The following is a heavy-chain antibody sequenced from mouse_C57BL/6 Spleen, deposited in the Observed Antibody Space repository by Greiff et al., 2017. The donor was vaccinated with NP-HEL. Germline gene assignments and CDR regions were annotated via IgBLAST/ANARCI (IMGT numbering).Heavy chain of an antibody. V-gene: IGHV7-3*01. CDR2: IRNKANGYTT. D-gene: IGHD1-1*01. CDR3: ARSDYYGNGYYFDY. Sequence: EVMLVESGGGLVQPGGSLSLSCAASGFTFTDYYMSWVRQPPGKALEWLGFIRNKANGYTTEYSASVKGRFTISRDNSQSILYLQMNALRAEDSATYYCARSDYYGNGYYFDYWGQGTTLTVSS. J-gene: IGHJ2*01. CDR1: GFTFTDYY.